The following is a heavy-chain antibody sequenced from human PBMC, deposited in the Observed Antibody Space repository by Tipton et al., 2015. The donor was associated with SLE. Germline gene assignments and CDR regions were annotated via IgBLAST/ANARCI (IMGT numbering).Heavy chain of an antibody. J-gene: IGHJ6*03. CDR1: GGSLGSYF. V-gene: IGHV4-59*01. D-gene: IGHD3-22*01. CDR2: IDHSGST. CDR3: ARVGHGFDDSGYNSHYYYYMDV. Sequence: TLSLTCSVSGGSLGSYFWTWIRQPPGKGLESIGYIDHSGSTGYNPSLKSRVTMSVDTSNNQFSLKLSSVTAADTAVYYCARVGHGFDDSGYNSHYYYYMDVWGKGTTVTVSS.